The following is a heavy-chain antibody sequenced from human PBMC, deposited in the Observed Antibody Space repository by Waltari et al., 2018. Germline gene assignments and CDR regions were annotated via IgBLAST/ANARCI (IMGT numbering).Heavy chain of an antibody. CDR1: GYTFTDYY. CDR3: ARDGGFIVGATYYFDY. Sequence: EVQLVQSGAEVKKPGATVKISCKASGYTFTDYYMHWVQQAPGKGLEWMGRVDPEDGETIYAEKFQGRVTITADTSTDTAYMELSSLRSEDTAVYYCARDGGFIVGATYYFDYWGQGTLVTVSS. D-gene: IGHD1-26*01. J-gene: IGHJ4*02. V-gene: IGHV1-69-2*01. CDR2: VDPEDGET.